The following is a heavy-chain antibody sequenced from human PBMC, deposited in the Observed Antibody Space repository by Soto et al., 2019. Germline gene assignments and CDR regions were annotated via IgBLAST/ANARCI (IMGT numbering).Heavy chain of an antibody. J-gene: IGHJ5*02. CDR2: IYSSGNA. D-gene: IGHD3-22*01. V-gene: IGHV4-4*07. Sequence: SETLSLTCSVSLDSISNSYWTWIRQPAGKGLEWIGHIYSSGNANYNPSLKSRVTMSLDTSKNQFSLSLKSVTAADTAIYYCAKGRGFYSDNYFDPWGQGTQVTVYS. CDR3: AKGRGFYSDNYFDP. CDR1: LDSISNSY.